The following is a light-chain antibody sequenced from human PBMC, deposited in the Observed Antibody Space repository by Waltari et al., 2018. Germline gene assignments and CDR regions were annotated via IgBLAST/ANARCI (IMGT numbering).Light chain of an antibody. CDR1: SGHSTYA. Sequence: QVVLTQSPSASASLGASVKLTCTLSSGHSTYAIAWHHQQPEKGPRYLMKVTSDGSHNKGDGIPERFSGSSSGAERYLTISGLQSEDEADYYCQTWGTGPRVFGGGTKLTVL. CDR2: VTSDGSH. V-gene: IGLV4-69*01. CDR3: QTWGTGPRV. J-gene: IGLJ2*01.